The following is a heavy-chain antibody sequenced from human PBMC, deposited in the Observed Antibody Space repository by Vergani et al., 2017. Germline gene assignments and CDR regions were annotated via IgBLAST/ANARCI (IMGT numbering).Heavy chain of an antibody. D-gene: IGHD1-1*01. CDR2: ISWNSGSI. V-gene: IGHV3-9*01. CDR3: ARAGGWTTRGEDY. CDR1: GFTFDDYA. Sequence: VQLVESGGGLVQPGRSLRLSCAASGFTFDDYAMHWVRQAPGKGLEWVSGISWNSGSIAYADSVKGRFTISRDNAKNSLYLQMNSLRAEDTAVYYCARAGGWTTRGEDYWGQGTLVTVSS. J-gene: IGHJ4*02.